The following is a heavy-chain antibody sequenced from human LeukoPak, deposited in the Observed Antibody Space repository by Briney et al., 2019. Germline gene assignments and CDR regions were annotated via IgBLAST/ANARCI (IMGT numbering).Heavy chain of an antibody. CDR3: TRGGELMNF. CDR1: GASVNSGNYY. CDR2: IYTSGST. J-gene: IGHJ4*02. D-gene: IGHD1-26*01. Sequence: SQTLSLTCPVSGASVNSGNYYWTWIRQPAGKRLEWIGRIYTSGSTNYNPSLKSRVTISIDAPKNQFSLRLSSVTAADTAVYYCTRGGELMNFWGQGTLVTVSS. V-gene: IGHV4-61*02.